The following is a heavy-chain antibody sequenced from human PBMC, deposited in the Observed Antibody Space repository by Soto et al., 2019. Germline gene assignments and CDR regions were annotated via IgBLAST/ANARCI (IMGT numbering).Heavy chain of an antibody. V-gene: IGHV5-10-1*01. CDR1: GYSFTSYW. D-gene: IGHD6-13*01. Sequence: GESLKISCKGSGYSFTSYWISWVRQMPGKGLEWMGRIDPSDSYTNYSPSFQGHVTISADKSISTAYLQWSSLKASDTAMYYCASRGVGQLVLYYGMDVWGHGTTVTVSS. J-gene: IGHJ6*02. CDR2: IDPSDSYT. CDR3: ASRGVGQLVLYYGMDV.